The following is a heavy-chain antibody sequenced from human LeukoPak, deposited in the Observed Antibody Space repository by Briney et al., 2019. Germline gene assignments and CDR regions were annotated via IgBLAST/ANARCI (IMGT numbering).Heavy chain of an antibody. J-gene: IGHJ4*03. V-gene: IGHV3-7*01. D-gene: IGHD1-1*01. CDR1: GFSFSNYW. Sequence: GGSQRLSCAASGFSFSNYWMSWVRQAPGKGLEWVANIDPHGSETQYVGSVKGRFTTSRDNAKNSLYVQMNSLRAEDTAIYYCARIWYFGDNNWRYFDYWGQGTLVTVAS. CDR2: IDPHGSET. CDR3: ARIWYFGDNNWRYFDY.